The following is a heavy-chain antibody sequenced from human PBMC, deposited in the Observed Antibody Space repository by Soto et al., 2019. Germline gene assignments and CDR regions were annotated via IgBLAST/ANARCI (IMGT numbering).Heavy chain of an antibody. V-gene: IGHV1-46*01. D-gene: IGHD2-2*01. CDR2: INPSGGST. J-gene: IGHJ4*02. CDR3: ARTSSIWGYCSSTSCPSIFDY. Sequence: ASVKVSCKASGYTFTSYYMHWVRQAPGQGLEWMGIINPSGGSTSYAQKFQGRVTMTRDTSTSTVYMELSSLRSEDTAVYYCARTSSIWGYCSSTSCPSIFDYWGQGTLVTVSS. CDR1: GYTFTSYY.